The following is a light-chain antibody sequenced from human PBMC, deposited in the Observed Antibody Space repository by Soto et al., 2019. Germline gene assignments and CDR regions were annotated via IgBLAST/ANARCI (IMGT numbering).Light chain of an antibody. CDR3: QQCDTRPDT. CDR1: QALTPF. V-gene: IGKV1-33*01. J-gene: IGKJ2*01. Sequence: DIQMTQSPSSLSASVGARVTITCQASQALTPFLNWYQQKPGQAPKLLIYHASNVGTGVPSRFSGSGSGTHVTFTISSRQPEDSATEYCQQCDTRPDTFGQGTKLEI. CDR2: HAS.